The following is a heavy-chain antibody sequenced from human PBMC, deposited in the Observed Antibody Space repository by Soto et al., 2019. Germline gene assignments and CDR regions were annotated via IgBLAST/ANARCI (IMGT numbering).Heavy chain of an antibody. CDR2: ISGSGGST. J-gene: IGHJ4*02. D-gene: IGHD2-2*01. Sequence: EVQLVESGGGLVQPGRSLRLSCAASGFTFSSYAMSWVRQAPGKGLEWVSAISGSGGSTYYADSVKGRFTISRDNSKNTLYLQMNSLRAEDTAVYYCAKDLWGYCSSTSCYDFDYWGQGTLVTVSS. V-gene: IGHV3-23*04. CDR1: GFTFSSYA. CDR3: AKDLWGYCSSTSCYDFDY.